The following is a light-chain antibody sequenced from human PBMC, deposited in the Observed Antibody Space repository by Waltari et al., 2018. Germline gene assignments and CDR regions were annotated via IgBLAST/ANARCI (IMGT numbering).Light chain of an antibody. CDR3: SSYTSSSTWV. V-gene: IGLV2-14*03. J-gene: IGLJ3*02. Sequence: QSALTQPASVSGSPGQSITISCTGTSRDVGGYNYVSWYQQHPGKAPKLMIYDVSNRPSGVSNRFSDSKSGNTASLTISGLQAEDEADYYCSSYTSSSTWVFGGGTKLTVL. CDR2: DVS. CDR1: SRDVGGYNY.